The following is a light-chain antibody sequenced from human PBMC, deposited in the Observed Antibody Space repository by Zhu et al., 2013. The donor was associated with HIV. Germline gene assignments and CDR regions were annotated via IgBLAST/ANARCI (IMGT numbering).Light chain of an antibody. J-gene: IGKJ3*01. Sequence: EIVMTQSPATLSVSPGERATLSCRASQSVSSNLAWYQQKLGQAPRLLIYGASTRATGIPARFSGSGSGTEFTLTISSLQSEDFAVYCCQQYNNSPFTFGPGTKVDIK. CDR3: QQYNNSPFT. CDR1: QSVSSN. CDR2: GAS. V-gene: IGKV3-15*01.